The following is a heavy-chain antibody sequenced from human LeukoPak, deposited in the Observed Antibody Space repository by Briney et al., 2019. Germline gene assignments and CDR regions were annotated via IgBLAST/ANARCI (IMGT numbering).Heavy chain of an antibody. CDR3: VSFYETY. Sequence: PGGSLRLSCVVSGFTFSTYAMSWVRQAPGKGLVWVPHINSDGSWTSYADSVKGRFTISKDNAKNTVYLQMSSLRAEDTAVYYCVSFYETYWGRGTLVTVSS. CDR1: GFTFSTYA. CDR2: INSDGSWT. D-gene: IGHD2/OR15-2a*01. V-gene: IGHV3-74*01. J-gene: IGHJ4*02.